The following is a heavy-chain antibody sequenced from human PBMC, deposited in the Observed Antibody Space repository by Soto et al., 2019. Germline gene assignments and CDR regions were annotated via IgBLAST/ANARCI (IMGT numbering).Heavy chain of an antibody. V-gene: IGHV5-51*01. J-gene: IGHJ6*03. D-gene: IGHD3-16*01. CDR1: GYSFTSYW. Sequence: GESLKISCKGSGYSFTSYWIGWVRQMPGKGLEWMGIIYPGDSDTRYSPSFQGQVTISADKSISTAYLQWSSLKASDTAMYYCARLPMGVPDNYYYMDVWGKGTTVTVSS. CDR3: ARLPMGVPDNYYYMDV. CDR2: IYPGDSDT.